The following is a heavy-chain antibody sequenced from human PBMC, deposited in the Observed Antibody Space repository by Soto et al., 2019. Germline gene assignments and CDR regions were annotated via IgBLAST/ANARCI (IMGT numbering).Heavy chain of an antibody. J-gene: IGHJ4*02. CDR1: GFTFDDYA. CDR2: ISWNSGSI. Sequence: EVQLVESGGGLVQPGRSLRLSCAASGFTFDDYAMHWVRQAPGKGLEWVSGISWNSGSIGYADSVKGRFTISRDNAKNSLYLQMNSLRAEDTALYYCAKDTGFWSGYYGYWGQGTLVTVSS. CDR3: AKDTGFWSGYYGY. V-gene: IGHV3-9*01. D-gene: IGHD3-3*01.